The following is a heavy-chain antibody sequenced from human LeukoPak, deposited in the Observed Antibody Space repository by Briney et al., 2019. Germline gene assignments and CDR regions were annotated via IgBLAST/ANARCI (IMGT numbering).Heavy chain of an antibody. CDR1: GYSFTSCG. CDR3: ARVAQHRYYYDSSDYRYYFDY. D-gene: IGHD3-22*01. J-gene: IGHJ4*02. CDR2: ISAYNGYT. Sequence: ASVKVSCKASGYSFTSCGITWVRQAPGQGLEWMGWISAYNGYTNYAQKLQGRVTMTTDTSTTTAYMELRSLRSDDTAVYYCARVAQHRYYYDSSDYRYYFDYWGQGTLVTVSS. V-gene: IGHV1-18*01.